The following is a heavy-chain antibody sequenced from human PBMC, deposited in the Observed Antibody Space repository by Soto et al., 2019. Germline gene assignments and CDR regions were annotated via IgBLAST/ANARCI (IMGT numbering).Heavy chain of an antibody. D-gene: IGHD3-10*01. CDR3: ARRKFEDLDAFDI. Sequence: ASVKVSCKASGGTFSSYAISWVRQAPGQGLEWMGWISAYNGNTNYAQKLQGRVTMTTDTSTSTAYMELRSLRSDDTAVYYCARRKFEDLDAFDIWGQGTMVTVSS. CDR2: ISAYNGNT. V-gene: IGHV1-18*01. J-gene: IGHJ3*02. CDR1: GGTFSSYA.